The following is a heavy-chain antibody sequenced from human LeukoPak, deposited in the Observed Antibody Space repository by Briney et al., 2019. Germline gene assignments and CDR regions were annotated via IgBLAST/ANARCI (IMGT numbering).Heavy chain of an antibody. V-gene: IGHV3-21*01. CDR2: ISTISSYL. CDR3: AREKSGSYSLDY. CDR1: GFTFSSYS. J-gene: IGHJ4*01. Sequence: GGSLRLSCAASGFTFSSYSMNWVRQAPGKGLEWVSSISTISSYLYYADSVKGRFTISRDNAKNSLYLQMNSLRAEDTAVYYCAREKSGSYSLDYWGQGTLVTVSS. D-gene: IGHD1-26*01.